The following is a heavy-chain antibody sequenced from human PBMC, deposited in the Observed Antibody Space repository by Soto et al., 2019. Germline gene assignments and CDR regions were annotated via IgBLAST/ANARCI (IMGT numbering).Heavy chain of an antibody. V-gene: IGHV1-3*01. CDR3: ARDKGVLLWFGELGYYYMDV. J-gene: IGHJ6*03. CDR2: INAVNGNT. Sequence: QVQLVQSGAEVKKPGASVKVSCKASGYTFTSYAMHWVRQAPGQRLEWMGWINAVNGNTKYSQKFQGRVTITRDTSASTAYMELSSLRSEDTAVYYCARDKGVLLWFGELGYYYMDVWGKGTTVTVSS. CDR1: GYTFTSYA. D-gene: IGHD3-10*01.